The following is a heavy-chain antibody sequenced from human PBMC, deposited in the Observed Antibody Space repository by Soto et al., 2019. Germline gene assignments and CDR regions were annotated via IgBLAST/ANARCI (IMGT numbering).Heavy chain of an antibody. CDR1: GFTFSAHY. Sequence: EVQLVESGGGLVQPGGSLRLSCAASGFTFSAHYMDWVRQAPGKGLEWGARIQTKANSYTPEDAASVRGRFTISRDDSHDSLERQVNSLKTEDAAVYFCARVSFVGPSGARYLDYWGQGSPVAVSS. CDR2: IQTKANSYTP. J-gene: IGHJ4*02. D-gene: IGHD1-26*01. CDR3: ARVSFVGPSGARYLDY. V-gene: IGHV3-72*01.